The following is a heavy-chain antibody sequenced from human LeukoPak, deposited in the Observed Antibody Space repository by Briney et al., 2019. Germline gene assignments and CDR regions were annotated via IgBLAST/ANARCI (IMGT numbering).Heavy chain of an antibody. CDR2: VNPNTGGA. J-gene: IGHJ4*02. D-gene: IGHD2-2*01. CDR1: GYTFTGHY. CDR3: AKAGSVSAASQPLGF. V-gene: IGHV1-2*02. Sequence: GASVKVSCTTSGYTFTGHYIHWLRQAPGQGLEWVGWVNPNTGGAEYSQKLKGRVSLTRDTSINTAYLELSRLTSDDSAVYYCAKAGSVSAASQPLGFWGQGTLVTVSS.